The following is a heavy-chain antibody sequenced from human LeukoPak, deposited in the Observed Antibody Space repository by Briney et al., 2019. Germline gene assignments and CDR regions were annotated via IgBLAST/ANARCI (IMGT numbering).Heavy chain of an antibody. CDR1: GFTFSSYG. V-gene: IGHV3-30*03. Sequence: GGSLRLSCAASGFTFSSYGMHWVRQAPGKGLEWVAAISYDGRNKYCADSVKGRFTISRDNSKNTLHLQMNSLRAEDTAVYYCYCSGGSCYGSGYWGQGTLVTVSS. CDR3: YCSGGSCYGSGY. D-gene: IGHD2-15*01. CDR2: ISYDGRNK. J-gene: IGHJ4*02.